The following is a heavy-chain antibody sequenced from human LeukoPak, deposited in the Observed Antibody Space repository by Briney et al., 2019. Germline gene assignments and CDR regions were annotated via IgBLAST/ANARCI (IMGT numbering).Heavy chain of an antibody. CDR3: AREESDWSSLGYYYHYMDV. CDR1: GGSISIYY. J-gene: IGHJ6*03. Sequence: SETLSLTCTVSGGSISIYYWSWIRQPAGKGLEWIGRVYTSGSTNYKPSLRSRVTISLDASKNQLSLKLGSVTAADTAVYYCAREESDWSSLGYYYHYMDVWGKGTTVTISS. CDR2: VYTSGST. D-gene: IGHD3-9*01. V-gene: IGHV4-4*07.